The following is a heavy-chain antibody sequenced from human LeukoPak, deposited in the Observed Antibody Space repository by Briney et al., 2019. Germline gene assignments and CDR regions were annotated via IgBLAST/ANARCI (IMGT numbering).Heavy chain of an antibody. J-gene: IGHJ5*02. CDR1: GGSISSSGYY. CDR2: INHSGST. D-gene: IGHD2-2*01. V-gene: IGHV4-39*07. CDR3: ARRSRYCSSTSCPFRVGWFDP. Sequence: PSETLSLTCTVSGGSISSSGYYWSWIRQPPGKGLEWIGEINHSGSTNYNPSLKSRVTISVDTSKNQFSLKLSSVTAADTAVYYCARRSRYCSSTSCPFRVGWFDPWGQGTLVTVSS.